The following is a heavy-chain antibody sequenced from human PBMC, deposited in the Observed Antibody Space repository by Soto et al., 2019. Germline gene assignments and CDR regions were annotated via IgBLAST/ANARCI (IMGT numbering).Heavy chain of an antibody. CDR2: IYWDNDK. V-gene: IGHV2-5*02. J-gene: IGHJ4*02. CDR3: AHRTLTHGFDY. Sequence: QITLNESGPTLVKPTRTLTLTCTFSGFSLSTSGEGVGWIRQPPGKALEWLGVIYWDNDKRYSPSLKSRLTITKDTSKDHVVLTMTNMGPVDTATYYCAHRTLTHGFDYWGQGTLVTVSS. CDR1: GFSLSTSGEG.